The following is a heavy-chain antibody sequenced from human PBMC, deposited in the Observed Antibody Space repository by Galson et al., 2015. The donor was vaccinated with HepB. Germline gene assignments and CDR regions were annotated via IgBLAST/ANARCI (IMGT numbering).Heavy chain of an antibody. Sequence: PALVTPTQTLTLTCTFSGFSLSTSGMRVSWIRQPPGKALEWLARIDWEDDKFYSTSLKTRLTISKDTSKNQVVLTMTNMDPVDTATYYCARTTRGTTSDAFDIWGQGTMVTVSS. J-gene: IGHJ3*02. D-gene: IGHD1-7*01. V-gene: IGHV2-70*04. CDR3: ARTTRGTTSDAFDI. CDR2: IDWEDDK. CDR1: GFSLSTSGMR.